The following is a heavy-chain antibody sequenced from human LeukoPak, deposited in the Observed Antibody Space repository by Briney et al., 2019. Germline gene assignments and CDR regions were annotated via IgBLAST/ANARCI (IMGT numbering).Heavy chain of an antibody. Sequence: SETLSLTCTVSGGSISTSNYYWGWIRQPPGKGLEWIGNIFYSGSTYYSPSLKSRVTISVDTSKNQFSLKLSSVTAADTAVYYCARSAGGMNWNRIGFQHWGQGTLVTVSS. D-gene: IGHD1/OR15-1a*01. CDR1: GGSISTSNYY. V-gene: IGHV4-39*07. J-gene: IGHJ1*01. CDR3: ARSAGGMNWNRIGFQH. CDR2: IFYSGST.